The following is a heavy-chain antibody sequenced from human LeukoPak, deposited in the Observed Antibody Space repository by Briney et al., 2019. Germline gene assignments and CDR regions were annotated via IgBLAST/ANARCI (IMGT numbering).Heavy chain of an antibody. V-gene: IGHV4-39*01. CDR1: GGSISSSYY. Sequence: SETPSLTCTVSGGSISSSYYWVWIRQPPGKGLEWIGSINYRGTTYYTPSLKSRLTISVDTSKNQFSLKLSSVTATDTALYYCARMTLAHYFDYWGQGTLVSVSS. CDR3: ARMTLAHYFDY. J-gene: IGHJ4*02. CDR2: INYRGTT.